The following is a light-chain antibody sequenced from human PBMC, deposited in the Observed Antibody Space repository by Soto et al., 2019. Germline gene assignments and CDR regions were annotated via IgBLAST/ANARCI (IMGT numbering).Light chain of an antibody. Sequence: DIQMTQSPSTLSASAGDGVTITCRASQSISSWLAWYQQKPGKAPELLIYAASTLQSGVPSRFSGSGSGTDFTLTISCLQSEDFATYYCQQYYSFPWTFGQGTKVDIK. J-gene: IGKJ1*01. CDR2: AAS. CDR1: QSISSW. V-gene: IGKV1-5*01. CDR3: QQYYSFPWT.